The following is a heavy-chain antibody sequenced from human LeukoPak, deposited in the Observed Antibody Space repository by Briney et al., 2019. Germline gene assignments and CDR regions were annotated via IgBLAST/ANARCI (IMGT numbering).Heavy chain of an antibody. Sequence: PSETLSLTCTVSGGSISSYYWSWIRQPPGKGLEWIGYIYYSGSTNYSPSLKSRVTISVDTSKNQFSLKLGSVTAADTAVYYCARGGSIWFGEPTTLGMDVWGQGTTVTVSS. V-gene: IGHV4-59*01. CDR2: IYYSGST. CDR1: GGSISSYY. CDR3: ARGGSIWFGEPTTLGMDV. D-gene: IGHD3-10*01. J-gene: IGHJ6*02.